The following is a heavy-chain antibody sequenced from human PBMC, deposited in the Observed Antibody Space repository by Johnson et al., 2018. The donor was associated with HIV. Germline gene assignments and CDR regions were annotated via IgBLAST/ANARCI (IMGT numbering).Heavy chain of an antibody. D-gene: IGHD2-2*01. CDR3: ARERSEIYCSSTSCSFSIGAFDI. CDR2: IGTAGDT. CDR1: GFTFSSYD. J-gene: IGHJ3*02. V-gene: IGHV3-13*01. Sequence: VQLVESGGGFVQPGGSLRLSCAASGFTFSSYDMHWVRQATGKGLEWVSAIGTAGDTYYPGSVKGRFTISRENAKNSLYLQMNSLRAEDTAVYYCARERSEIYCSSTSCSFSIGAFDIWGQGTMVTVSS.